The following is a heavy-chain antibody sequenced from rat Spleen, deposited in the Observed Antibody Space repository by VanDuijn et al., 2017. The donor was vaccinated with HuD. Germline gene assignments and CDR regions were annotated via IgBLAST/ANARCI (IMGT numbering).Heavy chain of an antibody. CDR1: GFTFSDYG. Sequence: EVQLVESGGGLVQPGRSLKLSCVASGFTFSDYGMNWIRQAPGKGLEWVAYISSSSGTIYYADTVKGRFTISRDNAKNTLYLQLSSLRSEDTALYYCARGMVVINYWGQGVMVTVSS. CDR2: ISSSSGTI. CDR3: ARGMVVINY. D-gene: IGHD1-12*02. J-gene: IGHJ2*01. V-gene: IGHV5-34*01.